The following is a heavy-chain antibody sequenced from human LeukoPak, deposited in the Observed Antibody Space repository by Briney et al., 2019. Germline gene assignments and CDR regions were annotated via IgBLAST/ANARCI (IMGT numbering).Heavy chain of an antibody. CDR1: GGSISSGGYY. D-gene: IGHD4-17*01. Sequence: SQTLSLTCTVSGGSISSGGYYWSWIRQHPGKGLEWIGYIYYSGSTYYNPSLKSRVTISVDTSKNQFSLKLSSVTAADTAVYYCARDYGLLERYFDYWGQGTLVTVSS. CDR2: IYYSGST. CDR3: ARDYGLLERYFDY. V-gene: IGHV4-31*03. J-gene: IGHJ4*02.